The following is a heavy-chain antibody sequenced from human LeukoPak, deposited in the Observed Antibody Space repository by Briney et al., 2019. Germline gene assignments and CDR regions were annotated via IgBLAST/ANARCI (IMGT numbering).Heavy chain of an antibody. Sequence: GGSLRLSCAAAGFTFSTYGMTWVRQAPGKGLEWVSAIGGSGVSTYYADSVKGRFTISRDNSRNTLYLQMNSLRAEDTAVYYCAREDDYYGSGSYYNVVDYWGQGTLVTVSS. CDR2: IGGSGVST. CDR1: GFTFSTYG. J-gene: IGHJ4*02. CDR3: AREDDYYGSGSYYNVVDY. V-gene: IGHV3-23*01. D-gene: IGHD3-10*01.